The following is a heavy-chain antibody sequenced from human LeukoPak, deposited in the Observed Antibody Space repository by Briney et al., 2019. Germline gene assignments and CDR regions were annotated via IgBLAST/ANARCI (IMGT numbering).Heavy chain of an antibody. Sequence: ASVKVSRKPSGYTFISNGISWVRPAPGQGLEWMGWICAYNGNTNYAKKFQGRVTMTIDTSTSTAYMELRSLRSDDTAVYYCARVRPTIFGVASPGEDYWGQGTLVTVSS. D-gene: IGHD3-3*01. V-gene: IGHV1-18*01. J-gene: IGHJ4*02. CDR1: GYTFISNG. CDR2: ICAYNGNT. CDR3: ARVRPTIFGVASPGEDY.